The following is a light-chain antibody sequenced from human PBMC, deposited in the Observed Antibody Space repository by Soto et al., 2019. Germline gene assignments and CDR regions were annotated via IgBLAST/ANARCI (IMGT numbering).Light chain of an antibody. CDR1: SSDVGSYNL. V-gene: IGLV2-23*01. J-gene: IGLJ1*01. Sequence: QSALTQPASASGSPGQSITISCTGTSSDVGSYNLVSWYQYHPGKAPKLIIYEDAKRPSGVSNRFSGSKSGYTASLTISGLQAEDEADFYCCSYAGGRTYVFGTGTKVTVL. CDR2: EDA. CDR3: CSYAGGRTYV.